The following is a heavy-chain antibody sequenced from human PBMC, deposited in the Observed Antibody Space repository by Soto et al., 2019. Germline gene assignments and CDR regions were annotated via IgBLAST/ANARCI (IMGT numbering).Heavy chain of an antibody. Sequence: QVQLVQSGAEVKKPGASVKVSCKASGYTFSSYGISWVRQAPGQGLEWMGWISAYNGNTYYARNLQGRVTMTTDTSTSTAYMELRSLRSDDTAVYYCARSRLIAARPPGDYWGQGTLVTVSS. V-gene: IGHV1-18*01. D-gene: IGHD6-6*01. J-gene: IGHJ4*02. CDR3: ARSRLIAARPPGDY. CDR2: ISAYNGNT. CDR1: GYTFSSYG.